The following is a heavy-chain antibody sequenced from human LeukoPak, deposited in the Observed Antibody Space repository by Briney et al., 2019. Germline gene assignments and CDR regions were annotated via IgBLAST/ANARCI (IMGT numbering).Heavy chain of an antibody. CDR3: ARDWRPTYYYDSRDAFDI. J-gene: IGHJ3*02. CDR1: GFTFDNYG. CDR2: INWNGGST. V-gene: IGHV3-20*04. Sequence: GGSLRLSCAASGFTFDNYGMSWVRQAPGKGLEWVSGINWNGGSTNYADSVKGRFTISRDNGKNSLYLQMNSLRAEDTAVYYCARDWRPTYYYDSRDAFDIWGQGTMVTVSS. D-gene: IGHD3-22*01.